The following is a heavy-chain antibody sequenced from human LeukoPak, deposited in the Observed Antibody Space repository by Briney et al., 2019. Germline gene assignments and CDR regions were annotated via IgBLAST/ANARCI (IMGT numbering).Heavy chain of an antibody. CDR3: ARTLYGGNLSLFDY. V-gene: IGHV4-59*01. CDR1: GGSISSYY. CDR2: IYYSGST. D-gene: IGHD4-23*01. Sequence: PSQTLFLTCTVSGGSISSYYWSWIRQPPGKGLEWIGYIYYSGSTNYNPSLKSRVTISVDTSKNQFSLKLSSVTAADTAVYYCARTLYGGNLSLFDYWGQGTLVTVSS. J-gene: IGHJ4*02.